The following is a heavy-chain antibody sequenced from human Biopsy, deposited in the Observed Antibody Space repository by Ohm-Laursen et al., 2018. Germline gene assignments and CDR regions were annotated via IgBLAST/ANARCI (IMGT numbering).Heavy chain of an antibody. J-gene: IGHJ3*02. CDR1: GYSFTSYY. D-gene: IGHD6-19*01. Sequence: SVKVSCKASGYSFTSYYMHWARQAPGQGLEWLGWINPHSGGTSYAQKFQGRVTMTRDTSISTAYMELNRLKSADTAVYYCARCSMAYTCCWPGTTAFDIWGQGTMVTVSS. CDR2: INPHSGGT. V-gene: IGHV1-2*02. CDR3: ARCSMAYTCCWPGTTAFDI.